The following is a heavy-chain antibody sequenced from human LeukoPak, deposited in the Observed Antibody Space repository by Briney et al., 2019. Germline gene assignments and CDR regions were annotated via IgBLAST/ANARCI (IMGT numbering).Heavy chain of an antibody. Sequence: PSETLSLTCTVSGGSISSYYWSWIRQPPGKGLEGIGYIYTSGSTNYNPSLKSRVTISVDTSKNQFSLKLSSVTAADTAVYYCAGTTYYDFWSGYYKVGTYYYYYYYMDVWGKGTTVTVSS. CDR1: GGSISSYY. D-gene: IGHD3-3*01. CDR2: IYTSGST. J-gene: IGHJ6*03. V-gene: IGHV4-4*09. CDR3: AGTTYYDFWSGYYKVGTYYYYYYYMDV.